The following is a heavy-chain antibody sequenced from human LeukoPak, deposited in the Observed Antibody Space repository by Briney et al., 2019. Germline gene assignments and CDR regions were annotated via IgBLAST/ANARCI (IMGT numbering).Heavy chain of an antibody. CDR1: GFSFSTYW. CDR3: AELGITMIGGV. CDR2: ISSSGSTI. D-gene: IGHD3-10*02. Sequence: GGSLRLSCETSGFSFSTYWMSWFGRPQGKGLEWVSYISSSGSTIYYADSVKGRFTISRDNAKNSLYLQMNSLRAEDTAVYYCAELGITMIGGVWGKGTTVTISS. J-gene: IGHJ6*04. V-gene: IGHV3-48*04.